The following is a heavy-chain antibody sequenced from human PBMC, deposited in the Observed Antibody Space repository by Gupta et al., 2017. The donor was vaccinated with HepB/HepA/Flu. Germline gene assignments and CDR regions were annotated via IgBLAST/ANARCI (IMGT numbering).Heavy chain of an antibody. D-gene: IGHD2/OR15-2a*01. V-gene: IGHV4-39*01. CDR2: IYYSGST. J-gene: IGHJ6*02. Sequence: QLQLQESGPGLVKPSETLSITCTVSGGYISSSSYYWGWLRKPPGKGLEWIGSIYYSGSTYYHPSLKSRVTISVDTSKNQFSLKLSSVTAADTAVYYCARAVIRVGYSYYAMDVWGQGTTVTVSS. CDR1: GGYISSSSYY. CDR3: ARAVIRVGYSYYAMDV.